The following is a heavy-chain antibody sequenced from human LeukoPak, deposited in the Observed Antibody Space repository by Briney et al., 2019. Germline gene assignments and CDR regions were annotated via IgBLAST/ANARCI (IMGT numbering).Heavy chain of an antibody. D-gene: IGHD3-10*01. CDR2: ITGSGGST. J-gene: IGHJ4*02. CDR1: GFTFGNFA. CDR3: ARELFDFDY. Sequence: TGGSLRLSCAPSGFTFGNFAMTWVRQAPGKGLEWVSEITGSGGSTYYADSVKGRFTISRDNSKNTLYLQMNSLRAEDTAIYYCARELFDFDYWGQGTLVTVSS. V-gene: IGHV3-23*01.